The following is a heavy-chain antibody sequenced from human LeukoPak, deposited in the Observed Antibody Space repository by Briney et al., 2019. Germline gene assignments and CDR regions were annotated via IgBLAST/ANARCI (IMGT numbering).Heavy chain of an antibody. V-gene: IGHV3-23*01. CDR1: GFTFSSYA. Sequence: GGSLRLSCAASGFTFSSYAMNWVRQAPGKGLGWVSAISDGAGGRTYYTDSVKGRFTISRDNSKNTLYLQLNSLRAEDTAVYYCAKEDVDTSFDYWGQGTLVTVSS. D-gene: IGHD5-18*01. CDR3: AKEDVDTSFDY. CDR2: ISDGAGGRT. J-gene: IGHJ4*02.